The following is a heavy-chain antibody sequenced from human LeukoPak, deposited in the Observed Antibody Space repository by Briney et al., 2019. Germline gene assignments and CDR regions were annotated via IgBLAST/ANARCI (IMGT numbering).Heavy chain of an antibody. J-gene: IGHJ4*02. CDR2: IYHSGST. D-gene: IGHD2-2*01. CDR1: GDSISSRSYY. Sequence: SETLSLTCTVSGDSISSRSYYWGWIRQPPGKGLEWIGSIYHSGSTYYNPSLKSRVTISVDTSKNQFSLKLSSVTAADTAVYYCARDPCSSTSCYQAGNDYWGQGTLVTVSS. CDR3: ARDPCSSTSCYQAGNDY. V-gene: IGHV4-39*07.